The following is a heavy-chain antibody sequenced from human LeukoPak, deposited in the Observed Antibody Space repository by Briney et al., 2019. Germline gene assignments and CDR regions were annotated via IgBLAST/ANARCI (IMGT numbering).Heavy chain of an antibody. V-gene: IGHV4-39*01. CDR2: IYYSGST. D-gene: IGHD4-11*01. J-gene: IGHJ6*03. CDR3: ARHVSDSNFYYYYYMDV. Sequence: SETLSLTCTVSGGSVSSSSYYWGWIRQPPGKGLEWIGSIYYSGSTYYNPSLKSRVTISVDMSKNQFSLKLSSVTAADTAVYYCARHVSDSNFYYYYYMDVWGQRDHGHRLL. CDR1: GGSVSSSSYY.